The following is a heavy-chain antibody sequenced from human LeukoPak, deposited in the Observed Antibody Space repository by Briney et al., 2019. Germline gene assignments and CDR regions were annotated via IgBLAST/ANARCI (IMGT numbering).Heavy chain of an antibody. Sequence: GGSLRLSCTASGFIFNDYPMHWVRQAPGKGLEWVAVISEDGINKFYADSVKGRFTISRDNSKNTLYVQMNSLRREDSAVYYCARDAPFHDYWGQGILVTVSS. D-gene: IGHD2/OR15-2a*01. CDR3: ARDAPFHDY. J-gene: IGHJ4*02. V-gene: IGHV3-30-3*01. CDR1: GFIFNDYP. CDR2: ISEDGINK.